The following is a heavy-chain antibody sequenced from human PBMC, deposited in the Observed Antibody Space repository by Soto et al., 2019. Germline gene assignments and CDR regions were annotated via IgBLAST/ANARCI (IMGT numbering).Heavy chain of an antibody. V-gene: IGHV1-46*01. CDR3: ARGCITIFGVVIIGAPLTV. CDR2: INPSGGST. CDR1: GYTFTSYY. D-gene: IGHD3-3*01. J-gene: IGHJ6*02. Sequence: GASVKVSCKASGYTFTSYYMHWVRQAPGQGLEWVGIINPSGGSTSYAQKFQGRVTMTRDTSTSTVYMELSSLRSEDTAVYYCARGCITIFGVVIIGAPLTVWGQGTTVTASS.